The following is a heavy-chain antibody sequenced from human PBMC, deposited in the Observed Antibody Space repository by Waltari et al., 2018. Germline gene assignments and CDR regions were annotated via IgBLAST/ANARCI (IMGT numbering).Heavy chain of an antibody. CDR2: ISGSGGST. CDR3: AKDPREAVAGLLVY. Sequence: EVQLLESGGGLVQPGGSLRLSCAASGFTFSSYAMSWVRQAPGKGVGWVSAISGSGGSTYDADSVKGRFTISRDNSKNTLYLQMNSLRAEDTAVYYCAKDPREAVAGLLVYWGQGTLVTVSS. D-gene: IGHD6-19*01. V-gene: IGHV3-23*01. CDR1: GFTFSSYA. J-gene: IGHJ4*02.